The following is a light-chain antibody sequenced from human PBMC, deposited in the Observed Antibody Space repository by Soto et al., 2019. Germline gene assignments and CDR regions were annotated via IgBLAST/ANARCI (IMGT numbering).Light chain of an antibody. CDR3: QQYDNYPLT. CDR2: DAS. CDR1: QSVRSW. Sequence: DIQMTQSPSTLSASVGDRVTITCRASQSVRSWLAWHQQKPGRAPKFLIYDASSLESGVPSRFSGSGSGTEFPLTISNLQPDDFGTYYWQQYDNYPLTCGGGTKVDI. V-gene: IGKV1-5*01. J-gene: IGKJ4*01.